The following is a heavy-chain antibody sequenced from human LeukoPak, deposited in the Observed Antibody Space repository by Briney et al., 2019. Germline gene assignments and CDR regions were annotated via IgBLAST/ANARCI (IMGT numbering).Heavy chain of an antibody. CDR2: INPNSGGT. CDR1: GYTFTGYY. CDR3: ARDKRVGVAGSGAHDAFDI. J-gene: IGHJ3*02. D-gene: IGHD3-10*01. V-gene: IGHV1-2*02. Sequence: VASVKVSCKASGYTFTGYYMHWVRQAPGQGLEWMGWINPNSGGTNYAQKFQGRVTMTRDTSIGTAYMELSRLRFDDTAVYYCARDKRVGVAGSGAHDAFDIWGQGTMVTVSS.